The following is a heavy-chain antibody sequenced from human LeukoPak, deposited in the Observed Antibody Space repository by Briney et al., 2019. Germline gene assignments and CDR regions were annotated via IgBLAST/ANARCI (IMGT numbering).Heavy chain of an antibody. D-gene: IGHD2-15*01. Sequence: GGSLRLSCGASGFTVNSNYMAWVRQAPGKGLEWVAFIYGGGSTHYSESVRGRFTISRDNAKNSLYVQMNSLRAEDTAVYYCARVYCSGGRCSSFFTYWGQGTLVTVSS. CDR1: GFTVNSNY. CDR2: IYGGGST. J-gene: IGHJ4*02. CDR3: ARVYCSGGRCSSFFTY. V-gene: IGHV3-66*01.